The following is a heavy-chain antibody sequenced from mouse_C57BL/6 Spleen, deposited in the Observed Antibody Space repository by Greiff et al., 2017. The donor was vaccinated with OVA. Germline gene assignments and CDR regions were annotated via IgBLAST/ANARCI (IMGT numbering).Heavy chain of an antibody. D-gene: IGHD2-4*01. V-gene: IGHV2-6-1*01. CDR3: ARQDYDYDSWFAY. CDR1: GFSLTSYG. J-gene: IGHJ3*01. Sequence: QVQLKQSGPGLVAPSQSLSITCTVSGFSLTSYGVHWVRQPPGKGLEWLVVIWSDGSTTYNSALKSRLSISKDNSKSQVFLKMNSLQTDDTAMYXCARQDYDYDSWFAYWGPGTLVTVSA. CDR2: IWSDGST.